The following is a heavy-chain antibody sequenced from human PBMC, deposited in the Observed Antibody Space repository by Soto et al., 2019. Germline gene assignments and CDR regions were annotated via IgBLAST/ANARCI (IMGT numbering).Heavy chain of an antibody. CDR2: FYDGNT. D-gene: IGHD3-10*01. CDR3: ATTRGLAVGGSFDY. J-gene: IGHJ4*02. Sequence: SETLSLTCIVSGGSITRRSSYWAWIRQPPGKGLEWAGTFYDGNTYHNPSLRSRITIAVDTSKNRFSLKLNSVAAADTAFYYCATTRGLAVGGSFDYWGQGMLVTVSS. V-gene: IGHV4-39*01. CDR1: GGSITRRSSY.